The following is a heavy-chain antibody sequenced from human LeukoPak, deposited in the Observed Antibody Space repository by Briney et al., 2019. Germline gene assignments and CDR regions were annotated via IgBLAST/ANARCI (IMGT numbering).Heavy chain of an antibody. CDR3: ARGGSYYYDSSGYSNYYYMDV. Sequence: SETLSLTCIASGGSISSYYWSWIRQPPGKRLEWIGYIYYSGSTNYNPSLKSRVTISVDTSKNQFSLKLSSVTAADTAVYYCARGGSYYYDSSGYSNYYYMDVWGKGTTVTVSS. CDR1: GGSISSYY. D-gene: IGHD3-22*01. CDR2: IYYSGST. J-gene: IGHJ6*03. V-gene: IGHV4-59*08.